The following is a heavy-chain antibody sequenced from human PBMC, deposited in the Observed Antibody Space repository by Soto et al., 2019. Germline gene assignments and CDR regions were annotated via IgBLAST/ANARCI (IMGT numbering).Heavy chain of an antibody. CDR1: GFTFSGSA. D-gene: IGHD4-17*01. Sequence: EVQLVESGGGLVQPGGSLKLSCAASGFTFSGSAMHWVRQASGKGLEWVGRIRSKANSYATAYAASVKGRFTISRDYSKNTAYLQLNSLKTEDFAVYYYTSPPYGGDPWGQGSLVTVSS. V-gene: IGHV3-73*01. J-gene: IGHJ5*02. CDR2: IRSKANSYAT. CDR3: TSPPYGGDP.